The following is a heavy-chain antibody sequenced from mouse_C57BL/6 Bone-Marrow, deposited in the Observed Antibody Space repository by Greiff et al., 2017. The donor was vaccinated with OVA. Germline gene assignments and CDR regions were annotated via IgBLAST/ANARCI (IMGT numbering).Heavy chain of an antibody. CDR2: INPSTGGT. V-gene: IGHV1-42*01. D-gene: IGHD3-1*01. Sequence: EVQLQQSGPELVKPGASVKISCKASGYSFTGYYMNWVKQSPEKSLEWIGEINPSTGGTTYNQKFKAKATLTVDKSSSTAYMQLKSLTSEDSAVYYCARRSNGLMDYWGQGTSVTVSS. CDR3: ARRSNGLMDY. J-gene: IGHJ4*01. CDR1: GYSFTGYY.